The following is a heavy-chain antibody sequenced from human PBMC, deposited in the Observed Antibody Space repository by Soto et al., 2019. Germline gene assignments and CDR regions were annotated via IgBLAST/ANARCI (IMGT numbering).Heavy chain of an antibody. CDR1: GYTFASYA. D-gene: IGHD3-16*02. CDR2: INAGNGNT. Sequence: GASVKVSCKASGYTFASYAMYWVRHAPGQRLEWMGWINAGNGNTKYSQKFQGRVTITRDTSASTAYMELSSLRSEDTAVYYCAREDYVWGSYRYTVYNWFAPRGQGTLVTVSS. V-gene: IGHV1-3*01. CDR3: AREDYVWGSYRYTVYNWFAP. J-gene: IGHJ5*02.